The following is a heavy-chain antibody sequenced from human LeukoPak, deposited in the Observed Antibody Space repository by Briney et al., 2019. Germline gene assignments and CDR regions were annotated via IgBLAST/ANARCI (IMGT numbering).Heavy chain of an antibody. CDR3: ARARSGYTSGSDFDY. V-gene: IGHV3-21*01. Sequence: GGSLRLSCAASAFTLSSYSMNWVRQAPGAWLEWVSFISSGSSYIYYADSVKDRFTISRDNAKNALYLQMNSLRVEDTAIYYCARARSGYTSGSDFDYWGQGTLVTVSS. CDR2: ISSGSSYI. D-gene: IGHD6-19*01. CDR1: AFTLSSYS. J-gene: IGHJ4*02.